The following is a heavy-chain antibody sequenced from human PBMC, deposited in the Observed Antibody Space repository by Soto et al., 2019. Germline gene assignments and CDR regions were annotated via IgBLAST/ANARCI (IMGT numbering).Heavy chain of an antibody. D-gene: IGHD4-17*01. CDR1: GYDFNSYS. CDR3: ARSSVTIDGLDF. CDR2: INGGIGNT. J-gene: IGHJ4*02. V-gene: IGHV1-3*01. Sequence: QVRLEQSGAEVKEPGASVKISCKASGYDFNSYSIHWLRQAPGQRPAYMGRINGGIGNTKFSQKFQDRLTITRDTSASAMYMELSSLTSDDTGVYYCARSSVTIDGLDFWGQGTLVIVSS.